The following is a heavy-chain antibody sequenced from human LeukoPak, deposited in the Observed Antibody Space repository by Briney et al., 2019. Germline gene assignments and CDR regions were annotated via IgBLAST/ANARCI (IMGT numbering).Heavy chain of an antibody. J-gene: IGHJ5*02. D-gene: IGHD2-21*02. V-gene: IGHV4-61*01. CDR2: IYYSGST. Sequence: PSETLSLTCTVSGYSISSGYYWGWIRQPPGKGLEWIGYIYYSGSTNYNPSLKSRVTISVDTSKNQFSLKLSSVTAADTAVYYCARRGEAYCGGDCYSDWFDPWGQGTLVTVSS. CDR1: GYSISSGYY. CDR3: ARRGEAYCGGDCYSDWFDP.